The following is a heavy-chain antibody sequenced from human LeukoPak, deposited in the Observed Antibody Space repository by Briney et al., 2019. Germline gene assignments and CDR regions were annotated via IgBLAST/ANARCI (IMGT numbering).Heavy chain of an antibody. CDR1: GFTFSNYA. J-gene: IGHJ4*02. Sequence: PGGSLRLSCAASGFTFSNYAMSWVRQAPGKGLEWVSSISGGGGSTNYADSVKGRFTISRDNSKNTLYLQMHSLRADDTAVYYCAKALGYCSSTNCDYYFDYWGQGTLVTVSS. CDR3: AKALGYCSSTNCDYYFDY. D-gene: IGHD2-2*01. CDR2: ISGGGGST. V-gene: IGHV3-23*01.